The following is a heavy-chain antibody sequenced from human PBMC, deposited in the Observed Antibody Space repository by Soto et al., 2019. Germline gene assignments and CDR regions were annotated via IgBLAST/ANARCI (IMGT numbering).Heavy chain of an antibody. CDR2: ISSESITT. CDR1: GFTFSSYS. CDR3: ASEPSGGDDYGDPRES. V-gene: IGHV3-48*02. Sequence: EVQLVESGGGLVQPGGSLRLSCAASGFTFSSYSMNWVRQAPGKGLEWVSYISSESITTYYADSVKGRFAISRDNAKNSLYLQMDSLRDEDTAVYYCASEPSGGDDYGDPRESWGQGTLVTVSS. D-gene: IGHD4-17*01. J-gene: IGHJ5*02.